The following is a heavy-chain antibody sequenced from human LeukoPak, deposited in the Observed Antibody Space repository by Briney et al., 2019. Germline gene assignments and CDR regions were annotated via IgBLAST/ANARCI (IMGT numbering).Heavy chain of an antibody. CDR3: ERNHIVVVPGYFDY. CDR1: GYSFTSYW. D-gene: IGHD2-2*01. CDR2: IYPGDSDT. V-gene: IGHV5-51*01. Sequence: KVSCKGSGYSFTSYWIGWVRQMPGKGLEWMGIIYPGDSDTRYSPSFQGQVTISADKSISTAYLQWSSLKGSDTAMYYCERNHIVVVPGYFDYWGQGTLVTVSS. J-gene: IGHJ4*02.